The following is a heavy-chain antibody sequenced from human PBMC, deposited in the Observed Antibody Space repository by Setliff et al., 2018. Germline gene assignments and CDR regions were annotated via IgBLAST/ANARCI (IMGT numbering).Heavy chain of an antibody. CDR3: ARDHKPAVGVGYYYNMAV. CDR2: IIPVFDTA. J-gene: IGHJ6*03. Sequence: ASVKVSCKASGGTFTTYAISWVRQAPGQGLEWMGGIIPVFDTANYARKFLGRLTITADESTTTAFMELTNLSSEDTAVYYCARDHKPAVGVGYYYNMAVWRKGTMVTVS. CDR1: GGTFTTYA. D-gene: IGHD3-3*01. V-gene: IGHV1-69*13.